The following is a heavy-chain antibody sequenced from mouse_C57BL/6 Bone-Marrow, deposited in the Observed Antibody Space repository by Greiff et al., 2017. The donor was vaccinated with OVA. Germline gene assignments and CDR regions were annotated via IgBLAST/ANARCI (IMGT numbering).Heavy chain of an antibody. CDR1: GYTFTDYE. V-gene: IGHV1-15*01. D-gene: IGHD4-1*02. Sequence: QVQLKQSGAELVRPGASVTLSCKASGYTFTDYEMHWVKQTPVHGLEWIGAIDPETGGTAYNQKFKGKAILTADKSSSTAYMELRSLTSEDSAVYYCTRRPTGTSAMDYWGQGTSVTVSS. CDR2: IDPETGGT. CDR3: TRRPTGTSAMDY. J-gene: IGHJ4*01.